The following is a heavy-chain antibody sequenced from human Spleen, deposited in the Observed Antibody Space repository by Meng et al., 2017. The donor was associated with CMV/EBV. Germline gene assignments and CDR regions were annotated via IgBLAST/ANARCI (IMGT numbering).Heavy chain of an antibody. V-gene: IGHV3-23*01. CDR3: AKDSPPDFWSGEGMDV. J-gene: IGHJ6*02. CDR2: ISGSGGST. Sequence: GESLKIYCAASGFTFSTYAMRWVRQAPGKGLAWVSAISGSGGSTYYADSVKGRFTSSRDNSKNTLYMQMNSLRAEDTAVYFCAKDSPPDFWSGEGMDVWGQGTTVTVSS. D-gene: IGHD3-3*01. CDR1: GFTFSTYA.